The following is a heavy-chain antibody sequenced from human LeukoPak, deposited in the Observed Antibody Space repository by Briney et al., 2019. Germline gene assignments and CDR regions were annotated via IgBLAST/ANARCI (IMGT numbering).Heavy chain of an antibody. D-gene: IGHD3-10*01. CDR1: GFTFSSYW. CDR2: INSDGSST. CDR3: ARLYGSGSYGSMDV. Sequence: GGSLRLSCAASGFTFSSYWMHWVRQAPGKGLVWVSRINSDGSSTSYADSVKGRFTISRDNAKNTLYLQMNSLRAEDTAVYYCARLYGSGSYGSMDVWGKGTTVTVSS. J-gene: IGHJ6*03. V-gene: IGHV3-74*01.